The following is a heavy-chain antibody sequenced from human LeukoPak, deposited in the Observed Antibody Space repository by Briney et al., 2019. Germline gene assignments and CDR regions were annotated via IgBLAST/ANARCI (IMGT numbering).Heavy chain of an antibody. Sequence: GASLRLSCAASPFGFSNFGMYWLRQTPDKGLEWVAYIRRDGTYINYLDSVKGRFSISRDNSKTTVWLQMHSLRVEYTALYYCASGGPTRGSLAYWGQGTLVTVSS. J-gene: IGHJ4*02. CDR3: ASGGPTRGSLAY. CDR2: IRRDGTYI. D-gene: IGHD3-16*01. CDR1: PFGFSNFG. V-gene: IGHV3-30*02.